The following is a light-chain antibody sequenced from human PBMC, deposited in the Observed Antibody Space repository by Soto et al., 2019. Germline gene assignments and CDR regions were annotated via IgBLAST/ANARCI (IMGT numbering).Light chain of an antibody. J-gene: IGKJ1*01. V-gene: IGKV1-5*03. CDR2: KAS. CDR1: QSIHSW. CDR3: QQYSSYPWT. Sequence: DLHMTQSPSTLSASVGDRVTITCRASQSIHSWLAWYLQKPGKAPKLLMYKASDLESGVPSRFSGSGSGTEFTLTISSLQADDFATYYCQQYSSYPWTFGQGTKVAIK.